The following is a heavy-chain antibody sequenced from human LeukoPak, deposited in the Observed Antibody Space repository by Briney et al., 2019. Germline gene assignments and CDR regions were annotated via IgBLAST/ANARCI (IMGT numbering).Heavy chain of an antibody. CDR2: ISWNSGSI. D-gene: IGHD6-6*01. J-gene: IGHJ4*02. V-gene: IGHV3-9*01. CDR1: GFTFNDYA. CDR3: APLYSSSSGEGPDVDY. Sequence: GGSLRLSCAASGFTFNDYAMHWVRQAPGKGLEWVSGISWNSGSIGYADSVKGRFTISRDNAKNSLYLQMNSLRAEDTAVYYCAPLYSSSSGEGPDVDYWGQGTLVTVSS.